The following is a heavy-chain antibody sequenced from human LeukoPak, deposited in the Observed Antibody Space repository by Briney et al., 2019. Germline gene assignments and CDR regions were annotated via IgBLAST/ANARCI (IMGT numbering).Heavy chain of an antibody. CDR3: AKDDYAVWVY. D-gene: IGHD3-16*01. Sequence: PGGSLRLSCAASGFTFSSYAMSWVRQAPGKGLEWVSATSGSGGSTYYADSVRGRFTISRDNSKNTLYLQMNSLRAEDTAVYYCAKDDYAVWVYWGQGTLVTVSS. J-gene: IGHJ4*02. CDR1: GFTFSSYA. CDR2: TSGSGGST. V-gene: IGHV3-23*01.